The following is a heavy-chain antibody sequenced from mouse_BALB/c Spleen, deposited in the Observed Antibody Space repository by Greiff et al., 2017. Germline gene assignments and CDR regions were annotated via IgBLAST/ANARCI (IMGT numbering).Heavy chain of an antibody. J-gene: IGHJ4*01. CDR2: IWAGGNT. Sequence: QVQLKQSGPGLVAPSQSLSITCTVSGFSLTSYGVHWVRQPPGKGLEWLGVIWAGGNTNYNSALMSRLSISKDNSKSQVFLTMNSLQTDDTAMYYCDRGCPYAMDYWGQGTSVTVSS. V-gene: IGHV2-9*02. CDR1: GFSLTSYG. CDR3: DRGCPYAMDY.